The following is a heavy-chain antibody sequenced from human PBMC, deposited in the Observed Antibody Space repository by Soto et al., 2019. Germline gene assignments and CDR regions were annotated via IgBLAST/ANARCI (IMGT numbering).Heavy chain of an antibody. Sequence: ASVKVSCKASGYTFTSYGISWVRQAPGQGLEWMGWISAYNGNTNYAQKLQGRVTMTTDTFTSTAYMELRSLRSDDTAVYYCARRIVATFHYYYYGMDVWGQGTTVTVSS. CDR3: ARRIVATFHYYYYGMDV. V-gene: IGHV1-18*01. CDR1: GYTFTSYG. D-gene: IGHD5-12*01. CDR2: ISAYNGNT. J-gene: IGHJ6*02.